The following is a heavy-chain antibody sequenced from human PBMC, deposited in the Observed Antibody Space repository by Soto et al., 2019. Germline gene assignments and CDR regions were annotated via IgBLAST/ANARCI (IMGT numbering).Heavy chain of an antibody. Sequence: SETLSLTCTVSGGSVSSGSYYWSWIRQPPGKGLEWIGYIYYSGSTNYNPSLKSRVTISVDTSKHQFSLKLSSVTVEDTAVYYCATSYGNAWYTYWGQGTQVTSPQ. CDR2: IYYSGST. D-gene: IGHD6-13*01. J-gene: IGHJ4*02. CDR1: GGSVSSGSYY. V-gene: IGHV4-61*01. CDR3: ATSYGNAWYTY.